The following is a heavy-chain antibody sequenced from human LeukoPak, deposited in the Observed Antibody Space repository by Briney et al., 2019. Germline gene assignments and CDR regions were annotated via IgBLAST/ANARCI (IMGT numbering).Heavy chain of an antibody. CDR2: INDSGGNI. V-gene: IGHV3-23*01. D-gene: IGHD2-2*01. CDR1: GFTFSSYA. CDR3: ASMERVVPAAPYYFDY. J-gene: IGHJ4*02. Sequence: GGSLRLSCAASGFTFSSYAMSWVRQAPGKGLEWVSLINDSGGNIYYADSVKGRFTISRDNSKSTLYLQMSSLRSEDTAVYYCASMERVVPAAPYYFDYWGQGTLVTVSS.